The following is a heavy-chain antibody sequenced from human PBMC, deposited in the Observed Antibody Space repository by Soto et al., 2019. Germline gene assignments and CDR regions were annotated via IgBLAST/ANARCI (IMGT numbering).Heavy chain of an antibody. V-gene: IGHV3-21*01. CDR2: ISTTSSYI. J-gene: IGHJ4*02. CDR3: ARDGYSSGFDY. CDR1: GFTFGRHS. D-gene: IGHD6-25*01. Sequence: GGSLGLSCAASGFTFGRHSLNWVRQAPGKGLEWVSSISTTSSYIYYADSVKGRFTISRDNAKNSLYLQMDSLRAEDTAVYYCARDGYSSGFDYWXQGT.